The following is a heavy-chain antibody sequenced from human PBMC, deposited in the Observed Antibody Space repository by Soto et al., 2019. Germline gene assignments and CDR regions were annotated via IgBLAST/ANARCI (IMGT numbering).Heavy chain of an antibody. CDR1: GGTFSSYA. CDR3: ARVARYCSGGSCYSGLWFDP. CDR2: IIPIFGTA. D-gene: IGHD2-15*01. Sequence: ASVKVSCKASGGTFSSYAISWVRQAPGQGLEWMGGIIPIFGTANYAQKFQGRVTITADESTSTAYMELSSLRSEDTAVYYCARVARYCSGGSCYSGLWFDPWGQGTLVTVSS. V-gene: IGHV1-69*13. J-gene: IGHJ5*02.